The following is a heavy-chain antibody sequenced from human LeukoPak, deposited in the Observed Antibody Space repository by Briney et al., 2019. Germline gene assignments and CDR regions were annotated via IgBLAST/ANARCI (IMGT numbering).Heavy chain of an antibody. CDR1: DFTFSTYG. D-gene: IGHD5-18*01. V-gene: IGHV3-21*01. J-gene: IGHJ4*02. Sequence: GGSLRLSCAASDFTFSTYGMSWVRQAPGKGLEWVSSISGGGGSTYYADSLKGRFTISRDNAKNSVYLQMNSLRAEDTAVYYCARVRGIYSYGHPYYFDYWGQGTLVTVSS. CDR3: ARVRGIYSYGHPYYFDY. CDR2: ISGGGGST.